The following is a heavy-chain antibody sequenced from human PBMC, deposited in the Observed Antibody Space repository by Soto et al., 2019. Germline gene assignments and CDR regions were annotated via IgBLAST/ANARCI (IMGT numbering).Heavy chain of an antibody. CDR1: GGSISSGGYS. Sequence: SETLSLTCAVSGGSISSGGYSWSWIRQPPGKGLEWIGYIYYSGSTNYNPSLKSRVTISVDTSKNQFSLKLSSVTAADTAVYYCAAWAPVGFWSGYWGAYGMDVWGQGTTVTVSS. CDR3: AAWAPVGFWSGYWGAYGMDV. J-gene: IGHJ6*02. CDR2: IYYSGST. D-gene: IGHD3-3*01. V-gene: IGHV4-61*08.